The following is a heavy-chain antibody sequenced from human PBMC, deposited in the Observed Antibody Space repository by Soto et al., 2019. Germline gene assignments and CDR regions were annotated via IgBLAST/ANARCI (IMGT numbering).Heavy chain of an antibody. CDR3: ARGRGFCSSTSCHPGGYYYGMDV. J-gene: IGHJ6*02. Sequence: RASVKVSCKASGYTFTSYDINWVRQATGQGLEWMGWMNPNSGNTGYAQKFQGRVTMTRNTSISTAYMELSSLRSEDTAVHYCARGRGFCSSTSCHPGGYYYGMDVWGQGTTVTVSS. D-gene: IGHD2-2*01. V-gene: IGHV1-8*01. CDR1: GYTFTSYD. CDR2: MNPNSGNT.